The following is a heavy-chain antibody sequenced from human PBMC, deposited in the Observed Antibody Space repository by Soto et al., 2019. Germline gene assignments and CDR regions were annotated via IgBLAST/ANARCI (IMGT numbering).Heavy chain of an antibody. Sequence: ASVKVSCKASGYTFFTYGITWVRQAPGQGLEWMGWISTYDGNTDCAQKLQGRVTMTTDTSTRTAYMELRSLRSDDTAVYYCARKSSSSSWFDPWGQGTLVTVSS. CDR2: ISTYDGNT. V-gene: IGHV1-18*01. CDR1: GYTFFTYG. J-gene: IGHJ5*02. CDR3: ARKSSSSSWFDP. D-gene: IGHD6-6*01.